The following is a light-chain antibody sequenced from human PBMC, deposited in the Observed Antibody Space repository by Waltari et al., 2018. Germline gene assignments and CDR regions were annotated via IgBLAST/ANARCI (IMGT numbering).Light chain of an antibody. CDR1: QSVSKF. V-gene: IGKV3-11*01. CDR2: DAS. J-gene: IGKJ2*01. Sequence: EIVLTQSPAILSLSPGERATLSCRASQSVSKFIDWYQQTPGQAPRLLIYDASIRATGIPARFSGSGSGTDFTLTISSLEPEDFAVYYCQQRTSFGQGTKLEIK. CDR3: QQRTS.